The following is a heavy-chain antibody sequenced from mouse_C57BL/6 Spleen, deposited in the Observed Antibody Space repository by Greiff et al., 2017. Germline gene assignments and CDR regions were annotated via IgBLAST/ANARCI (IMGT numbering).Heavy chain of an antibody. Sequence: VQLQQSGAELVKPGASVKLSCKASGYTFTEYTIHWVQQRSEQGLEWIGWFYPGSGSIKYNEKFKDKATLSADKSSSTVYMELSRLTSEDSAVXFCARHEATPYGSSDGGYFDVWGTGITVTVSA. CDR3: ARHEATPYGSSDGGYFDV. D-gene: IGHD1-1*01. CDR2: FYPGSGSI. J-gene: IGHJ1*03. CDR1: GYTFTEYT. V-gene: IGHV1-62-2*01.